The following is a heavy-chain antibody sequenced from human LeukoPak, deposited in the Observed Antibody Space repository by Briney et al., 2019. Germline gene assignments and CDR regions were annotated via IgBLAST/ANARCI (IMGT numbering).Heavy chain of an antibody. CDR2: IYYSGSI. CDR1: GASISSYY. CDR3: ARVWFPTAV. Sequence: PSETLSLTCTVSGASISSYYWSWIRQPPGKGLEWIGDIYYSGSIKYNPSLKSRVTMSVDTSKNQFSLKLSSVTAADTAVYYCARVWFPTAVWGQGTTVTVSS. J-gene: IGHJ6*02. V-gene: IGHV4-59*12. D-gene: IGHD1-1*01.